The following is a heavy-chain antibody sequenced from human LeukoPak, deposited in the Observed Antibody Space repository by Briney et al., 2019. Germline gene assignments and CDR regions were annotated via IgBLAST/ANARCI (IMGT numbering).Heavy chain of an antibody. CDR2: ISDSGRRT. D-gene: IGHD5-24*01. Sequence: GGSLRLSCAASGFNFANYGMSWVRQAPGKGLEWVSTISDSGRRTYYADSVKGRFTISRDNSKNSLHLQMTNLRAEDTALYYCAAVRGRKEMGDYWGQGTLVTVSS. CDR3: AAVRGRKEMGDY. J-gene: IGHJ4*02. V-gene: IGHV3-23*01. CDR1: GFNFANYG.